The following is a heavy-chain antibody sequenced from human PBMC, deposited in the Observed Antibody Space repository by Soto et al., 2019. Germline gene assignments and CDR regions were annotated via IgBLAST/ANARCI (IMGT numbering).Heavy chain of an antibody. CDR3: ARDRERVTVNGGIALGAMEV. J-gene: IGHJ6*02. Sequence: GGSLRLSCAASGFTFNYYWMTWVRQAPGKGLEWVANVKPDGSATFYADSLKGRFTISRDNAKNSVSLQMDSLRADDTAIYYCARDRERVTVNGGIALGAMEVWGHGTTVTVSS. CDR2: VKPDGSAT. D-gene: IGHD3-22*01. CDR1: GFTFNYYW. V-gene: IGHV3-7*03.